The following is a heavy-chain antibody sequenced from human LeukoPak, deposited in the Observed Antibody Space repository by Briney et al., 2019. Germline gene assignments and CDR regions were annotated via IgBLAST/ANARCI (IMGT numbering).Heavy chain of an antibody. CDR3: ARDCRTIFGVVNGMDV. V-gene: IGHV1-69*04. CDR1: GGTFSSYA. CDR2: IIPILGIA. D-gene: IGHD3-3*01. Sequence: SVQFSCKASGGTFSSYAISWVRQAPGQGLEWMGRIIPILGIANYAQKFQGRVTITADKSTSTAYMELSSLRSEDTAVYYCARDCRTIFGVVNGMDVWGQGTTVTVSS. J-gene: IGHJ6*02.